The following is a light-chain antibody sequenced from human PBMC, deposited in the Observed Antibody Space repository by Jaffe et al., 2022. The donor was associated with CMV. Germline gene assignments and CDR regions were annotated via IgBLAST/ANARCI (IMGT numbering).Light chain of an antibody. V-gene: IGLV3-1*01. CDR1: KLGDKF. CDR2: QHT. J-gene: IGLJ2*01. CDR3: QAWDSNTEVVV. Sequence: SYELTQPPSVSVSPGQTASITCSGDKLGDKFACWYQQKSGKSPVLVIYQHTKRPSGIPERFSGSNSGNTATLTISGTQAMDEADYYCQAWDSNTEVVVFGGGTKLTVL.